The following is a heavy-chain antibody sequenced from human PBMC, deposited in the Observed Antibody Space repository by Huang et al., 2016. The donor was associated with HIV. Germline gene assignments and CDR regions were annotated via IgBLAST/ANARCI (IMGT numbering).Heavy chain of an antibody. CDR3: AMGYGPFDF. Sequence: EVHLVESGGGLVQPGGSLRLSCAASGFTFSSYSMNWVRQTPGKGLEWVSYISSTGSAKYYADSGKDRFTISIDNANKSLYLKMNSLRAEDAGVYFCAMGYGPFDFWGQGTLVTVSS. CDR2: ISSTGSAK. J-gene: IGHJ4*02. D-gene: IGHD5-18*01. CDR1: GFTFSSYS. V-gene: IGHV3-48*01.